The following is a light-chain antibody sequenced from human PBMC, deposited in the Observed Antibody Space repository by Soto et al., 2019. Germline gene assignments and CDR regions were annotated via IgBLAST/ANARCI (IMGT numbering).Light chain of an antibody. CDR1: TGTVTSGHY. CDR2: DVN. Sequence: QAVVTQEPSLTVSPGGTGTLTCGSSTGTVTSGHYPYWFQLKPGQAPKTLIYDVNNKYSWTPARFSGSLFGGKAALTLSGAQPDDEAEYYCLLQYDDLRMFGAGTKLTVL. CDR3: LLQYDDLRM. V-gene: IGLV7-46*01. J-gene: IGLJ3*02.